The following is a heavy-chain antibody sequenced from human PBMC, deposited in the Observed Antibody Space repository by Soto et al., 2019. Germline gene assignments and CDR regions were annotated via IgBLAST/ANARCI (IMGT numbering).Heavy chain of an antibody. V-gene: IGHV4-59*08. CDR2: IHHSGST. CDR3: ARQGFGQLHGLVDV. CDR1: GGSITSHY. J-gene: IGHJ6*02. D-gene: IGHD3-10*01. Sequence: QVQLQESGPGLVKPSETLSLTCSVSGGSITSHYCSWFRQPPGKGLEWIGYIHHSGSTSYNPSLKSRVTTSVHTSKNQFSLKVSSVTAADTALYYCARQGFGQLHGLVDVWGPGTTVTVSS.